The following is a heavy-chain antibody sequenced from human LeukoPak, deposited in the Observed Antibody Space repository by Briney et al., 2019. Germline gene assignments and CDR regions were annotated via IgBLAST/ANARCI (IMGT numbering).Heavy chain of an antibody. Sequence: PGGSLRLSCAASGFTFSVYAMSWVRQAPGKGLEWVSLISGSGNRTFYADSVKGRFTISRDNSKNTLYLRVNSLRAEDTAVYYCAKDPRYNYGQVDYWGQGTLVTVSS. CDR3: AKDPRYNYGQVDY. CDR2: ISGSGNRT. D-gene: IGHD5-24*01. V-gene: IGHV3-23*01. J-gene: IGHJ4*02. CDR1: GFTFSVYA.